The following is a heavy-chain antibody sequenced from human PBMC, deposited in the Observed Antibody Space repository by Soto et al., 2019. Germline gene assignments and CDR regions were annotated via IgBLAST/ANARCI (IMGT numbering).Heavy chain of an antibody. Sequence: QPGGSLRLSCAASGFTFSSYDMHWVRQATGKGLEWVSAIGTAGDTYYPGSVKGRFTISRENAKNSLYLQMNSLRAGDTAVYYCAREVAGPGPIYYYYYMDVWGKGTTVTVSS. CDR1: GFTFSSYD. CDR2: IGTAGDT. D-gene: IGHD6-19*01. CDR3: AREVAGPGPIYYYYYMDV. J-gene: IGHJ6*03. V-gene: IGHV3-13*01.